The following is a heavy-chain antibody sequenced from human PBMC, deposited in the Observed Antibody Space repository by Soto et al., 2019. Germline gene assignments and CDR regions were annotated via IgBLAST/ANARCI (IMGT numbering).Heavy chain of an antibody. V-gene: IGHV1-46*01. D-gene: IGHD1-26*01. CDR1: GYTFTSYY. Sequence: QVQLVQSGAEVKKPGASVKVSCKASGYTFTSYYMHWVRQAPGQGLEWMEIINPSGGSTSYAQKFQGRVNMTRDTSTGTVYMERSSLRSKDTAVYYCARMGGSSPGGEAYWGQGTLVTVSS. CDR3: ARMGGSSPGGEAY. J-gene: IGHJ4*02. CDR2: INPSGGST.